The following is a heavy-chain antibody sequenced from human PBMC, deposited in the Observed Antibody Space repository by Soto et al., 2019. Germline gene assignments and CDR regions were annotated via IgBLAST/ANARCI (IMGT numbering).Heavy chain of an antibody. V-gene: IGHV3-23*01. CDR2: ISGSGGST. CDR1: GFTFSSYA. J-gene: IGHJ4*02. Sequence: GGSLRLSCAASGFTFSSYAMSWVRQAPGKGLEWVSAISGSGGSTYYADSVKGRFTISRDNSKNTLYLQMNSLRAEDTAVYYCAKLRYFDWLFPPFDYWGQGTLVTVSS. CDR3: AKLRYFDWLFPPFDY. D-gene: IGHD3-9*01.